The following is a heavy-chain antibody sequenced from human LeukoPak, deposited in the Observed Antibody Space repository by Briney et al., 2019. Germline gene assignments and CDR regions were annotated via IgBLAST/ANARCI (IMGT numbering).Heavy chain of an antibody. Sequence: PGGSLRLSCSASGFTVTHYAMHWVRQAPGKGLEYVSAVDANGRTTYYADSVKGRLTISRDDSKNTLYLHMSSLRPEDTAIYYCYCRDDLPAWGQGTLVTISS. V-gene: IGHV3-64D*06. CDR2: VDANGRTT. CDR3: YCRDDLPA. J-gene: IGHJ5*02. CDR1: GFTVTHYA. D-gene: IGHD5-24*01.